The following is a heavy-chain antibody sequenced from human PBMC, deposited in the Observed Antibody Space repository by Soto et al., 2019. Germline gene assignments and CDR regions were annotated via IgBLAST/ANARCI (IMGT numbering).Heavy chain of an antibody. J-gene: IGHJ6*02. CDR2: INSDGSST. CDR1: RFTFNTYW. CDR3: ARGLKNYYGSDV. V-gene: IGHV3-74*01. Sequence: EVQLVESGGVLVQPGGSRRLPCVAPRFTFNTYWMPLVRQTPGKGLVWVSRINSDGSSTSCADTVKGRVTISRDNAKNTVDLQMNSLSGEVTALYYCARGLKNYYGSDVWGQGTTVTASS.